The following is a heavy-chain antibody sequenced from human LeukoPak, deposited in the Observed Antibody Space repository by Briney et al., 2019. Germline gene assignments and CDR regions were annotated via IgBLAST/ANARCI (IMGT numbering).Heavy chain of an antibody. J-gene: IGHJ4*02. CDR1: GFTFSSYG. V-gene: IGHV3-33*08. D-gene: IGHD2-15*01. CDR3: ASTAARDDY. Sequence: GGSLRLSCAASGFTFSSYGMHWVRQAPGKGLEWVAVIWYDGSNKYYADSVKGRFTIFRDNSKNTLYLQMNSLRAEDTAVYYCASTAARDDYWGQGTLVTVSS. CDR2: IWYDGSNK.